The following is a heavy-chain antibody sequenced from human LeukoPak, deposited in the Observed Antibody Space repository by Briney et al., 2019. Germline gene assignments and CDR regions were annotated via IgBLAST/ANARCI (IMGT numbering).Heavy chain of an antibody. J-gene: IGHJ6*02. V-gene: IGHV4-34*01. CDR2: INHSGST. CDR3: ARGNVAPATDYYYYYGMDV. CDR1: GGSFSGYY. Sequence: SETLSLTCAVYGGSFSGYYWSWIRQPPGKGLEWIGEINHSGSTNYNPSLKSRVTISVDTSKNQFSLKLSSVTAADTAVYYCARGNVAPATDYYYYYGMDVWGQGTTVTVSS. D-gene: IGHD6-25*01.